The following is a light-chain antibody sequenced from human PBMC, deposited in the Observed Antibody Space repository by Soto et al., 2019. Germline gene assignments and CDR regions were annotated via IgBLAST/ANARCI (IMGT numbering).Light chain of an antibody. CDR3: QQYGSSPWT. Sequence: EIVLTQSPGNLSLSPGERATLSCRASQSVSSSYVAWYQQKPGQAPRLRIYGASSRATGIPDRFSGSGSGTDFTLTISRLEPEDFAVYYCQQYGSSPWTFGQGTEVDIK. CDR1: QSVSSSY. CDR2: GAS. V-gene: IGKV3-20*01. J-gene: IGKJ1*01.